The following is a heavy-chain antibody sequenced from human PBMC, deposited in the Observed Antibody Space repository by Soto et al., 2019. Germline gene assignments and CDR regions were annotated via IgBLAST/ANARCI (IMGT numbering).Heavy chain of an antibody. CDR3: AKGGGTVVRHFDS. J-gene: IGHJ4*02. D-gene: IGHD1-1*01. CDR2: ITSGGST. Sequence: EVQLLESGGGLVQPGGSLRLSCAASGFTFSTYAMSWVRQAPGKGLEWVSAITSGGSTYYADSVKGRFTISRDNSKNTLSVLMNSLRAEDTAVYYCAKGGGTVVRHFDSWGQGTLVTVSS. CDR1: GFTFSTYA. V-gene: IGHV3-23*01.